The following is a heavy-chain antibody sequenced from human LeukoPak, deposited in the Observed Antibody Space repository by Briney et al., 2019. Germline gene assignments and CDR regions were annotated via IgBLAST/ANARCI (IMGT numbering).Heavy chain of an antibody. Sequence: GGSLRLSCAASGFTFSSYGMHWVRQAPGKGLEWVAVISYDGSNKYYADSVKGRFTISRDNSKNTLYLQMNSLRAEDTAVYYCAKVDYGDYGYFDYWGQGTLVTVSS. CDR2: ISYDGSNK. D-gene: IGHD4-17*01. CDR3: AKVDYGDYGYFDY. V-gene: IGHV3-30*18. CDR1: GFTFSSYG. J-gene: IGHJ4*02.